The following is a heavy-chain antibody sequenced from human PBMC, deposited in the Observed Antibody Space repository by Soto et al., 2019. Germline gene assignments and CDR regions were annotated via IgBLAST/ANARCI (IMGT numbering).Heavy chain of an antibody. V-gene: IGHV2-5*02. CDR3: AHRQGMTTVTTHYYYMDV. CDR1: WFSLSTIGGG. D-gene: IGHD4-17*01. CDR2: IYWDDDK. Sequence: SGATLGNPTQHLPLTRTFSWFSLSTIGGGVGWIRQPPGKALGWLALIYWDDDKRYSPSLKSRLTITKDTSKNQVVLTMTNMDPVDTATYYCAHRQGMTTVTTHYYYMDVWGKGTTVTVSS. J-gene: IGHJ6*03.